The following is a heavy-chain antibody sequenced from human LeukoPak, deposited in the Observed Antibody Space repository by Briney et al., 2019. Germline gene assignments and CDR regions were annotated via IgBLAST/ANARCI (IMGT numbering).Heavy chain of an antibody. CDR2: ISSSSSYI. Sequence: GGSLRLSCAASGFTFSSYSMNWVRQAPGKGLERVSSISSSSSYIYYADSVKGRFTISRDNAKNSLYLQMNSLRAEDTAVYYCARDPQLERGTYYFDYWGQGTLVTVSS. D-gene: IGHD1-1*01. CDR3: ARDPQLERGTYYFDY. J-gene: IGHJ4*02. CDR1: GFTFSSYS. V-gene: IGHV3-21*01.